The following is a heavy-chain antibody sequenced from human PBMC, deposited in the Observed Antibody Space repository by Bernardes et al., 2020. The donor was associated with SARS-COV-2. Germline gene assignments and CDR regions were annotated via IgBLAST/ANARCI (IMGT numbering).Heavy chain of an antibody. Sequence: ASVKVSCKVSGYTLTELSMHWVRQAPGKGLEWMGGFDPEDGETIYAQKFQGRVTMTEDTSTDTAYMELSSLRSEDTAVYYCARDPVSTVFAVVVAYSDYWGQGTLVTVSS. CDR2: FDPEDGET. J-gene: IGHJ4*02. D-gene: IGHD3-3*01. V-gene: IGHV1-24*01. CDR1: GYTLTELS. CDR3: ARDPVSTVFAVVVAYSDY.